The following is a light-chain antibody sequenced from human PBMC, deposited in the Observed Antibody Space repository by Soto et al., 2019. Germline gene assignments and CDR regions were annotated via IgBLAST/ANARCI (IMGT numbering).Light chain of an antibody. CDR1: NIGSKN. J-gene: IGLJ3*02. Sequence: SYELTQPLSVSVALGQRASITCGGNNIGSKNVHWYQQKPGQAPVLVIYRDSNRPSGIPERFSGSNSGNTATLTISRAQAGDEADYYCQVWDSSTARVFGGGTKLTVL. CDR3: QVWDSSTARV. V-gene: IGLV3-9*01. CDR2: RDS.